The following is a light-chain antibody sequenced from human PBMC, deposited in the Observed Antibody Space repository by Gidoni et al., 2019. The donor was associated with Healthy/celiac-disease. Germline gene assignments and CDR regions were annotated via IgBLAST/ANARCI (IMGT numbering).Light chain of an antibody. Sequence: IQLTQSPSSLSASVGDRVTITCRASQGISSYLAWYQQKPGKDPKLLSYAASTLQSGVPSRFSGSGSGTDFTLTISSLQPEDFATYYCQQLNSYPREYTFGQGTKLEIK. CDR1: QGISSY. V-gene: IGKV1-9*01. CDR3: QQLNSYPREYT. CDR2: AAS. J-gene: IGKJ2*01.